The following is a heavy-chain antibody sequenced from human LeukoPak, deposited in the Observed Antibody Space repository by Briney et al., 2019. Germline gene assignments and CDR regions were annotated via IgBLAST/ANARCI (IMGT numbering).Heavy chain of an antibody. CDR1: GFTFSSYS. CDR2: ISSSSGYI. Sequence: PGGSLRLSCAASGFTFSSYSMNWVRQAPGKGLEWVASISSSSGYIYYADSVKGRFTISRDNAKNALYLQMSSLRAEDTAVYYCARDVFDPWGQGTLVTVSS. J-gene: IGHJ5*02. V-gene: IGHV3-21*01. CDR3: ARDVFDP.